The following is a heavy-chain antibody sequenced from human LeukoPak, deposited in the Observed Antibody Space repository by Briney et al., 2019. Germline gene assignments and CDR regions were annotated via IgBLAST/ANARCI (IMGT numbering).Heavy chain of an antibody. CDR3: ARAFDI. V-gene: IGHV3-33*03. Sequence: GGSLRLSCAASGFTFSSYGMHWVRQAPGKGLEWVAVMWYDGSNKYYADSVKGRFTISRDNSKNTVYLQMNSLRAEDTAVYYCARAFDIWGQGTMVTVSS. CDR1: GFTFSSYG. J-gene: IGHJ3*02. CDR2: MWYDGSNK.